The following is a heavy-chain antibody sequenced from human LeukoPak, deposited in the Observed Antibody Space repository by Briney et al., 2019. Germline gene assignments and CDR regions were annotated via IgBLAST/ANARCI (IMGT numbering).Heavy chain of an antibody. J-gene: IGHJ4*02. CDR3: ARGKKRSWTRPYYFDY. V-gene: IGHV3-74*01. CDR2: INSDGSST. D-gene: IGHD3/OR15-3a*01. Sequence: PGRSLRLSCAASGFTFSSYWMHWVRQAPGKGLVWVSRINSDGSSTSYADSVKGRFTISRDNAKNTLYLQMNSLRAEDTAVYYCARGKKRSWTRPYYFDYWGQGTLVTVSS. CDR1: GFTFSSYW.